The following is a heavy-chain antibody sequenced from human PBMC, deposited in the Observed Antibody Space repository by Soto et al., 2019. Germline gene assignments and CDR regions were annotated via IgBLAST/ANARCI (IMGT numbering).Heavy chain of an antibody. CDR3: ARGSWDSSGYYYLDY. Sequence: SETLSLTCTVSGGSINSGGYYWSWIRQHPGKGLEWIGYIYYSRNTYYNPSLKSRVTISVDTSKNQFSLKLSSVTAADTAVYYCARGSWDSSGYYYLDYWGQGTLVTVSS. D-gene: IGHD3-22*01. CDR2: IYYSRNT. V-gene: IGHV4-31*03. CDR1: GGSINSGGYY. J-gene: IGHJ4*02.